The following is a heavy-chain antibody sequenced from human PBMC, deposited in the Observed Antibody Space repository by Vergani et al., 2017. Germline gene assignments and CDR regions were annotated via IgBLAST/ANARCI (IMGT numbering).Heavy chain of an antibody. J-gene: IGHJ5*02. CDR3: ARDSWTSELRGVYWFDT. CDR1: GGSITSGCFY. D-gene: IGHD3-10*01. Sequence: QVQLHESGPGLVKPSQTLSLTCTVSGGSITSGCFYWSWIRQPAGKGLEWIGRIHSSGTTNYNPSLKSRVTLSVDTSKNQLSLRITSVTAADTAVYYCARDSWTSELRGVYWFDTWGQGTLVSVSS. CDR2: IHSSGTT. V-gene: IGHV4-61*02.